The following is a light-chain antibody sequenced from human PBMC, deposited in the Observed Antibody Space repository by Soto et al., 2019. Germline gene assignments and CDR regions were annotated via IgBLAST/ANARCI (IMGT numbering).Light chain of an antibody. CDR1: QSVSSD. J-gene: IGKJ1*01. Sequence: EIVMTQSPATLSVSPGERATLSCRASQSVSSDLAWYHQKPVQAPRLLIYGASTRATGIPARFSGSGSGTEFTLTINSLQSEDFAVYYCQQYNNWPRTSGQGTMV. CDR2: GAS. V-gene: IGKV3-15*01. CDR3: QQYNNWPRT.